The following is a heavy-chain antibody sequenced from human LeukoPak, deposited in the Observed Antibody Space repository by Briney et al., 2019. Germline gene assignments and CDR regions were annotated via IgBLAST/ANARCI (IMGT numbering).Heavy chain of an antibody. D-gene: IGHD5-18*01. Sequence: NPSETLSFTCTVSGGSISSYYSSWIRQPAGKGLEWIGRIYTTGSTNYNPSLKSRVTMSVDTSKNQFSLKLSSVTAADTAVYYCARGDTAMVDYNWFDPWGQGTLVTVSS. J-gene: IGHJ5*02. CDR3: ARGDTAMVDYNWFDP. CDR1: GGSISSYY. V-gene: IGHV4-4*07. CDR2: IYTTGST.